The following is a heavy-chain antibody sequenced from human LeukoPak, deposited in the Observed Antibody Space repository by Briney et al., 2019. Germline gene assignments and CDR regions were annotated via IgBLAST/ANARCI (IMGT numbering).Heavy chain of an antibody. Sequence: GGSLRLSCAASGFTFNTYGMHWVRQAPGKGLEWVAFIRYDGSNKYYADSVKGRFTVSKDNSKNTLYLQMNSLRAEDTAVYYCAKDPGQWLHLGYSDYWGQGTLVTVSS. CDR3: AKDPGQWLHLGYSDY. D-gene: IGHD6-19*01. CDR1: GFTFNTYG. J-gene: IGHJ4*02. V-gene: IGHV3-30*02. CDR2: IRYDGSNK.